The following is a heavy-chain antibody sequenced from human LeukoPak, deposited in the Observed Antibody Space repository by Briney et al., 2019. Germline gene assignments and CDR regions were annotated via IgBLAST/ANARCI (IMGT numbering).Heavy chain of an antibody. CDR3: ARASYCGANCYYYFDS. D-gene: IGHD2-21*02. CDR2: ISFIGKT. V-gene: IGHV4-59*01. Sequence: SETLSLTCAASGGSMSTYYWHWIRQPPGKGLEFIGYISFIGKTAYAPSLKSRVTISGDASKTQFSLQLTSVTAADTAVYYCARASYCGANCYYYFDSWGQGTLVTVSS. J-gene: IGHJ4*02. CDR1: GGSMSTYY.